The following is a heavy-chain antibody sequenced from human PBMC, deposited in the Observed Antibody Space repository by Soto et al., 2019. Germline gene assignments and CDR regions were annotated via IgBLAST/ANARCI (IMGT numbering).Heavy chain of an antibody. J-gene: IGHJ3*02. CDR3: ARSETAGHRGFDI. V-gene: IGHV1-69*06. CDR1: GGTFSSSA. Sequence: SVKVSCKASGGTFSSSAMNWLRQAPGQGPEWMGGIIPTFGTANYIEKFRGRVTITADTSTSTAYMEVSSLTSEDTAMYFCARSETAGHRGFDIWGQGTMVTVSS. D-gene: IGHD6-19*01. CDR2: IIPTFGTA.